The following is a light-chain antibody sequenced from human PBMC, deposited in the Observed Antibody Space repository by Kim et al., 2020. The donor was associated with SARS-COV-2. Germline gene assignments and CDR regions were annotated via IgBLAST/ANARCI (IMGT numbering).Light chain of an antibody. V-gene: IGKV3-20*01. CDR3: QQYGSSPYT. Sequence: LSPGERATLSCRASQRVSSSYVAWYQQKPGQAPRLLIYGASSRATGIPDRFSGSGSGTVFTLTISRLEPEDFAVYYCQQYGSSPYTFGQGTKLEI. J-gene: IGKJ2*01. CDR2: GAS. CDR1: QRVSSSY.